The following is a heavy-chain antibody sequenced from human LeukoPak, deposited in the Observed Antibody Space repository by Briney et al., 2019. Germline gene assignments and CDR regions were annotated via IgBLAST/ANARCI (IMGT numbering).Heavy chain of an antibody. D-gene: IGHD6-19*01. J-gene: IGHJ4*02. CDR2: INHSGST. CDR1: GGSISSGGYY. CDR3: ARGGVAGTAFVTLDY. V-gene: IGHV4-39*07. Sequence: PSETLSLTCTVSGGSISSGGYYWSWIRQPPGKGLEWIGEINHSGSTNYNPSLRSRVTISVDTSKNQFSLKLSSVTAADTAVYYCARGGVAGTAFVTLDYWGQGTLVTVSS.